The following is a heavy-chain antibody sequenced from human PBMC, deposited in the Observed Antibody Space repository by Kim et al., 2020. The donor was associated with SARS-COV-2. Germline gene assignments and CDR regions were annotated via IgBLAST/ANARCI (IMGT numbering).Heavy chain of an antibody. CDR2: ISSSSSYI. CDR1: GFTFSSYS. J-gene: IGHJ4*02. V-gene: IGHV3-21*01. D-gene: IGHD2-8*01. CDR3: ARAPGYCTNGVCYGY. Sequence: GGSLRLSCAASGFTFSSYSMNWVRQAPGKGLEWVSSISSSSSYIYYADSVKGRFTISRDNAKNSLYLQMNSLRAEDTAVYYCARAPGYCTNGVCYGYWGQGTLVTVSS.